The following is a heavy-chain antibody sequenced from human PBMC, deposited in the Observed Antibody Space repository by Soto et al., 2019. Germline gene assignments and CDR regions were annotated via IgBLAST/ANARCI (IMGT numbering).Heavy chain of an antibody. J-gene: IGHJ6*03. CDR2: ITPFNGNT. Sequence: SVKVSCKASGYTFTYRYLHWVRQAPGQALEWMGWITPFNGNTNYAQKFRDRVTITRDRSMSTAYMELSSLRSEDTAMYYCASQVGNYMDVWGKGTTVTVSS. CDR3: ASQVGNYMDV. D-gene: IGHD7-27*01. CDR1: GYTFTYRY. V-gene: IGHV1-45*02.